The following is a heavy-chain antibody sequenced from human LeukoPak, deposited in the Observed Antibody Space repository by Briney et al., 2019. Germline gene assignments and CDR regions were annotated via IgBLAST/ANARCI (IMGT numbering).Heavy chain of an antibody. Sequence: GSLRLSCAASGFTFSSYGMHWVRQAPGKGLEWVAVIWYDGSNKYYADSVKGRFTISRDNSKNTLYLQMNSLRAEDTAVYYCARAELRSNTFDYWGQGTLVTVSS. V-gene: IGHV3-33*01. CDR3: ARAELRSNTFDY. J-gene: IGHJ4*02. D-gene: IGHD1-26*01. CDR1: GFTFSSYG. CDR2: IWYDGSNK.